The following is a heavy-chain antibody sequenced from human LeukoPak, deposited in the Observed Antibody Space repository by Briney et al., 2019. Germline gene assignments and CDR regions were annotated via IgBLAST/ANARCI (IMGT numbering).Heavy chain of an antibody. D-gene: IGHD1-26*01. Sequence: GGSLRLSCAASGFTFSSYSMNWVRQAPGKGLEWVSYISSSGSTIYYADSVKGRFTISRDNAKNSLYLQMNSLKTEDTAVYYCTTGRSGSFYYYYYMDVWGKGTTVTVSS. J-gene: IGHJ6*03. V-gene: IGHV3-48*04. CDR2: ISSSGSTI. CDR1: GFTFSSYS. CDR3: TTGRSGSFYYYYYMDV.